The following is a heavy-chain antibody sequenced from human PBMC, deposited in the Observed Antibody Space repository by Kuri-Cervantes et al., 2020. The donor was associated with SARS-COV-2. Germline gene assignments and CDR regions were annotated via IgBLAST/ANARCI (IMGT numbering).Heavy chain of an antibody. J-gene: IGHJ4*02. CDR2: ISSSSSYT. Sequence: GGSLRLSCAASGFTFSSYEMNWVRQAPGKGQEWVSYISSSSSYTNYADSVKGRFTISRDNAKNSLYLQMNSLRAEDTAVYYCAVIQNSGSYSTRSSYFDYWGQGTLVTVSS. CDR3: AVIQNSGSYSTRSSYFDY. CDR1: GFTFSSYE. D-gene: IGHD1-26*01. V-gene: IGHV3-21*05.